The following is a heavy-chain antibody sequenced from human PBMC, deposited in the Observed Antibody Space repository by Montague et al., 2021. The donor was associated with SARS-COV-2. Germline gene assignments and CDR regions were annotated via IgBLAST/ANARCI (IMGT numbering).Heavy chain of an antibody. CDR1: GASISTYY. CDR3: ARLPYILPGYAYFDF. J-gene: IGHJ4*02. CDR2: FYYSWST. D-gene: IGHD3-9*01. V-gene: IGHV4-59*08. Sequence: SETLSLTCTVSGASISTYYWSWVRRPPGKGLEWLGFFYYSWSTNYNPSLKSRVTISVDTSKNQFSLRLSSVTAADTAVYYCARLPYILPGYAYFDFWGQGSLVIVSS.